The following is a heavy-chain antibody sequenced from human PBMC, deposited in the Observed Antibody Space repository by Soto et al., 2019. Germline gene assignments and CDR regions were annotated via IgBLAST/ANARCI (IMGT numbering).Heavy chain of an antibody. CDR3: AGRSRSSSWFDP. CDR2: ISAYNGNT. Sequence: QVQLVQSGTEVKKPGASVKVSCKTSGYTFFNYGISWVRQAPGQGLEWMGWISAYNGNTNYAQNHQGRVTMTTDTSTKTAYMELRSLRSDDTAVYYCAGRSRSSSWFDPWGQGTLVTVFS. J-gene: IGHJ5*02. D-gene: IGHD6-6*01. CDR1: GYTFFNYG. V-gene: IGHV1-18*01.